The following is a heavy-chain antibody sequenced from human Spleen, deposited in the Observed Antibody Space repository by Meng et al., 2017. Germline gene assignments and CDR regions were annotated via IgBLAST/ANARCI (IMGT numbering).Heavy chain of an antibody. CDR2: IRSKAYGGTT. Sequence: GGSLRLSCTASGFTFGDYAMSWFRQAPGKGLEWVGFIRSKAYGGTTEYAASVKGRFTISRDDSKSIAYLQMNSLKTEDTAVYYCTRDPELDTAMVSQEYYFDYWGQGTLVTVSS. J-gene: IGHJ4*02. D-gene: IGHD5-18*01. CDR1: GFTFGDYA. CDR3: TRDPELDTAMVSQEYYFDY. V-gene: IGHV3-49*03.